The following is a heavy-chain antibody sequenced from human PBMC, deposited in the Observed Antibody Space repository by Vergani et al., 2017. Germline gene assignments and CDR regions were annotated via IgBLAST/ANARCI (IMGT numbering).Heavy chain of an antibody. V-gene: IGHV3-11*04. D-gene: IGHD1-1*01. CDR2: ISPGASTV. CDR1: GFKFSDHY. J-gene: IGHJ6*04. CDR3: AKKPGISTTRHYYAMDV. Sequence: LQLVESGGGLVQPGGSLRLSCAASGFKFSDHYMSWIRQAPGKGLEWVSHISPGASTVSYTDSVTGRFTVSRDNDNNSLTLDMTTLRVEDTAVYYCAKKPGISTTRHYYAMDVWGKGTTVTVSS.